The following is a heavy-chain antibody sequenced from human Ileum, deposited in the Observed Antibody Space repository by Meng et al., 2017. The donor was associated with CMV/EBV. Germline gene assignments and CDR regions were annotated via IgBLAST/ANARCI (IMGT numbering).Heavy chain of an antibody. CDR3: ARLGYCSSTSCRAYFDY. Sequence: ASVQVSCKASGYTFTSYGISWVRQAPGQGLEWMGWISAYNGNTNYAQKLQGRVTMTTDTSTSTAYMELRSLRSDDTAVYYCARLGYCSSTSCRAYFDYWGQGTLVTVSS. CDR1: GYTFTSYG. D-gene: IGHD2-2*01. CDR2: ISAYNGNT. J-gene: IGHJ4*02. V-gene: IGHV1-18*01.